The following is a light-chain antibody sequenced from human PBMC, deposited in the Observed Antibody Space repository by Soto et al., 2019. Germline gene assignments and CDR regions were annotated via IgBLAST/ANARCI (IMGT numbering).Light chain of an antibody. CDR2: HAS. V-gene: IGKV3-20*01. J-gene: IGKJ1*01. Sequence: ETVLTQSPGTLSLSPGESATLSCRASQPVSSNYLAWYQQKPGQAPRLLIYHASSRATGIPDRFSGSGSGTDFTLTISRLEPEDFAVFYCQHYGSSQWTFGQGTKVEI. CDR1: QPVSSNY. CDR3: QHYGSSQWT.